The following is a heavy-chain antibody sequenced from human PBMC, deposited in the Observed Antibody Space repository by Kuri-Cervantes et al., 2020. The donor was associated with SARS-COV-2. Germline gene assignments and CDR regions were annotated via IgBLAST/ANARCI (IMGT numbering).Heavy chain of an antibody. CDR1: GDSISSDW. D-gene: IGHD5-24*01. CDR2: IYYSGSS. CDR3: GRVSWLQLWRRYSDS. V-gene: IGHV4-59*08. J-gene: IGHJ4*02. Sequence: SETLSLTCTVSGDSISSDWWSWIRQSPEKGLEWIGYIYYSGSSTYNPSLESRVTISLDTSKNHVSLRLTSATAADTAVYYCGRVSWLQLWRRYSDSWGQGTLVTVSS.